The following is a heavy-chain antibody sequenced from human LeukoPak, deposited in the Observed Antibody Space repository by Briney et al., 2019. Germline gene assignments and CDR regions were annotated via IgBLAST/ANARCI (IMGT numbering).Heavy chain of an antibody. D-gene: IGHD3-10*01. J-gene: IGHJ4*02. CDR1: GFTFSSYG. CDR2: IRYDGSNK. CDR3: AKGYGSGSHLSIFDY. Sequence: GGSLRLSCAASGFTFSSYGMHWVRQAPGKGLEWVAFIRYDGSNKYYADSVKGRFTISRDNSKNTLYLQMNSLRAEDTAVYYCAKGYGSGSHLSIFDYWGQGTLVTVSS. V-gene: IGHV3-30*02.